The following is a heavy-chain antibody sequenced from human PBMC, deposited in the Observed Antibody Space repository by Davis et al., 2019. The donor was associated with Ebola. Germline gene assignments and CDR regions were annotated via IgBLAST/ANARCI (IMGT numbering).Heavy chain of an antibody. V-gene: IGHV1-2*02. Sequence: ASVKVSCKPSGNTFSGFYMHWIRQAPGQGLEWMGWINPNSGGTHYAQRFEERVTMTRDTSIKTAYLELRGLLSDNTAIYYCATGRRSPRAALDIWGQGTLVTVSS. CDR2: INPNSGGT. D-gene: IGHD5/OR15-5a*01. CDR1: GNTFSGFY. CDR3: ATGRRSPRAALDI. J-gene: IGHJ3*02.